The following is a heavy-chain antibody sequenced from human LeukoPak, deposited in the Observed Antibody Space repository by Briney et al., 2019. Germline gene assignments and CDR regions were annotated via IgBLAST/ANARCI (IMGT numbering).Heavy chain of an antibody. Sequence: GGSLRLSCAASGFAFSTYAMNWVRQAPGKGLEWVSALSGSDESTYYADSVKGRFTISRDKSTNTVYLQMNSLRAEDTAVYYCAKEGCSTSSYLFDSWGQGTLVTVSS. D-gene: IGHD2-2*01. V-gene: IGHV3-23*01. J-gene: IGHJ4*02. CDR3: AKEGCSTSSYLFDS. CDR2: LSGSDEST. CDR1: GFAFSTYA.